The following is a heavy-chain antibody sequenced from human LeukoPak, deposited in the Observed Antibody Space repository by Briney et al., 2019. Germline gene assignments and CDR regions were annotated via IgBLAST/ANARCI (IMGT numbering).Heavy chain of an antibody. CDR2: IRSFNGDT. CDR3: ARGGSYDFWSGYSNDY. V-gene: IGHV1-18*01. D-gene: IGHD3-3*01. Sequence: ASVKVSCKASGYTFTNYDISWVRQAPGHGLEWMGWIRSFNGDTNYAQKFQGRVTITADTSTSTAYMELRSLRSDDTAVYYCARGGSYDFWSGYSNDYWGQGTLVTVSS. CDR1: GYTFTNYD. J-gene: IGHJ4*02.